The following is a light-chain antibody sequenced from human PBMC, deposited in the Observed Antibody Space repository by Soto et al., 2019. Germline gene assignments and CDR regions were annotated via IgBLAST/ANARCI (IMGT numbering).Light chain of an antibody. CDR3: SSYAGTYTLYV. V-gene: IGLV2-8*01. CDR2: EVT. CDR1: SSDVGGYNS. J-gene: IGLJ1*01. Sequence: QSVLTQPPSASGSPGQSVAISCTGTSSDVGGYNSVSWYQQHPGKAPKLMIYEVTKRPSGVPDRFSGSKSGNTASLTVSGLQAEDEGDYYCSSYAGTYTLYVFGTGTKVTVL.